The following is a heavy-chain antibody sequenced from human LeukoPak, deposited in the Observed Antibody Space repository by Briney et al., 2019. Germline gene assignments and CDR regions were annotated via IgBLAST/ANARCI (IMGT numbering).Heavy chain of an antibody. J-gene: IGHJ5*02. Sequence: PSETLSLTCTDSGGSISSSSYHWGWIRQPPGKGLEWIGSIYYSGSTYYNPSLKSRVTISVDTSKNQFSLKLSSVTAADTAVYYCARHYDSSRSLFDPWGQGTLVTVSS. CDR1: GGSISSSSYH. D-gene: IGHD3-22*01. V-gene: IGHV4-39*01. CDR3: ARHYDSSRSLFDP. CDR2: IYYSGST.